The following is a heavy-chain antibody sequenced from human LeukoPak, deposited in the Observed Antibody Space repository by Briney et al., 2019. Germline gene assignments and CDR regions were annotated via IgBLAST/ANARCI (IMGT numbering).Heavy chain of an antibody. V-gene: IGHV3-23*01. CDR2: ISGSGGST. J-gene: IGHJ6*04. D-gene: IGHD1-26*01. Sequence: GGSLRLSCAASGFTFSSYGMSWVRQAPGKGLEWVSAISGSGGSTYYADSGKGRFTISRDNSKNTLYLQMNSLRVEDTAVYYCARDSGTYGYYMDVWGKGTTVTVSS. CDR3: ARDSGTYGYYMDV. CDR1: GFTFSSYG.